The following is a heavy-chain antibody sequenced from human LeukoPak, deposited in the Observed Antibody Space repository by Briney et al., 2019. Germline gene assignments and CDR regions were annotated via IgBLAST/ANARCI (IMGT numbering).Heavy chain of an antibody. CDR3: AIGHIAVAATNWFDP. J-gene: IGHJ5*02. V-gene: IGHV1-3*01. CDR1: GYTFTSYA. CDR2: INAGNGNT. Sequence: ASVKVSRKASGYTFTSYAMHWVRQAPGQRLEWMGWINAGNGNTKYSQKFQGRVTIARDTSASTAYMELSSLRSEDTAVYYCAIGHIAVAATNWFDPWGQGTLVTVSS. D-gene: IGHD6-19*01.